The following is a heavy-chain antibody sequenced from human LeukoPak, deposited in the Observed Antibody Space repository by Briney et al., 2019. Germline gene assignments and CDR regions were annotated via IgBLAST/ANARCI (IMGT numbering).Heavy chain of an antibody. CDR1: GGSVSGYY. Sequence: SETLSLTCVVSGGSVSGYYWGWIRQPPGRGLEWIGYVYYSGSTNYNPSFKSRITISVDTSRNQFSLQLSSVTAADTAVYYCARAMIKGEYYFDYWGQGTLVTVSS. V-gene: IGHV4-59*02. D-gene: IGHD3-16*01. CDR2: VYYSGST. CDR3: ARAMIKGEYYFDY. J-gene: IGHJ4*02.